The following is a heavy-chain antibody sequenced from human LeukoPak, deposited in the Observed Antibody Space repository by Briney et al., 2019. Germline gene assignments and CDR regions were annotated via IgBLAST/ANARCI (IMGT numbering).Heavy chain of an antibody. CDR1: GGSISSSSYY. D-gene: IGHD6-6*01. CDR2: IYYSGST. V-gene: IGHV4-39*07. Sequence: QASETLSLTCTVSGGSISSSSYYWGWIRQPPGKGLEWIGSIYYSGSTYYNPSLKSRVTISVDTSKNQFSLKLSSVTAADTAVYYCARFGSSSHGDYWGQGTLVTVSS. J-gene: IGHJ4*02. CDR3: ARFGSSSHGDY.